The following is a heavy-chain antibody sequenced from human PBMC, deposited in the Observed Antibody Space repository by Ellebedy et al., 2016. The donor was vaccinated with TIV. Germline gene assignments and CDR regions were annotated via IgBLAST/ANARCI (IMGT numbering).Heavy chain of an antibody. J-gene: IGHJ3*02. CDR2: INPSGGST. V-gene: IGHV1-46*01. CDR3: ARAGPDIVVVPAAIQSGLGLDI. D-gene: IGHD2-2*02. CDR1: GYTFTSYY. Sequence: ASVKVSXXASGYTFTSYYMHWVRQAPGQGLEWMGIINPSGGSTSYAQKFQGRVTMTRDTSTSTVYMELSSLRSEDTAVYYCARAGPDIVVVPAAIQSGLGLDIWGQGTMVTVSS.